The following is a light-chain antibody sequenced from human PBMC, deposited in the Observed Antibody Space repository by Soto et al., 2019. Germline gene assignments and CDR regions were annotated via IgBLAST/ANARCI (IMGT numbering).Light chain of an antibody. CDR1: SSDVGSYNL. CDR2: EGS. CDR3: CSXAGSRXXV. J-gene: IGLJ3*02. Sequence: QSALTQPASVSGSPGQSITISCTGTSSDVGSYNLVSWYQQHPGKAPKLMIYEGSKRPSGVSNRFSGSKSGNTASLTISGLQAEDEADYYCCSXAGSRXXVFGGGTXLT. V-gene: IGLV2-23*01.